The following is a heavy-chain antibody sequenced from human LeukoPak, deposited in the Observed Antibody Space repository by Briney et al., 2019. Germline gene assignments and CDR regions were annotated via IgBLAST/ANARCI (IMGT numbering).Heavy chain of an antibody. J-gene: IGHJ6*02. CDR2: ISYDGSNK. Sequence: GRSLRLSCAASGFTFSSYAMHWVRQAPGKGLEWVAVISYDGSNKYYADSVKGRFTISRDNSKNTLYLQMNSLRAEDTAVCYCASAIKLGGRYGMDVWGQGTTVIVSS. D-gene: IGHD2-15*01. CDR1: GFTFSSYA. CDR3: ASAIKLGGRYGMDV. V-gene: IGHV3-30*01.